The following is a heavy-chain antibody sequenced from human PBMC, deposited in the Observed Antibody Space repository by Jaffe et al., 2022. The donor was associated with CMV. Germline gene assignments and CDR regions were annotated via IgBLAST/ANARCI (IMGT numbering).Heavy chain of an antibody. CDR3: AKESTSTYDY. Sequence: EVQLLESGGGLVQPGGSLRLSCGASGFAFSSYGMNWVRQAPGKGLEWVSGISGSAITTYYADSVKGRFTISRDNSRNTLYLQMHSLRAEDTAIYYCAKESTSTYDYWGQGTLVTVSS. J-gene: IGHJ4*02. D-gene: IGHD1-1*01. CDR2: ISGSAITT. V-gene: IGHV3-23*01. CDR1: GFAFSSYG.